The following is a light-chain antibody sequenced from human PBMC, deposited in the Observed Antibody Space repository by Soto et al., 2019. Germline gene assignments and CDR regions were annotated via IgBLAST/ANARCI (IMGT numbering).Light chain of an antibody. V-gene: IGKV3-20*01. CDR3: QQYGSSWWT. CDR2: GAS. CDR1: RSVSSSY. J-gene: IGKJ1*01. Sequence: EVVLTQSPGTLSLSPGERATLSCGASRSVSSSYLAWYQQKPGQAPRLLIYGASSRATGIPDRFGGSGSGTDFLLTISILQPEDFAVYYCQQYGSSWWTFGQGTKVEIK.